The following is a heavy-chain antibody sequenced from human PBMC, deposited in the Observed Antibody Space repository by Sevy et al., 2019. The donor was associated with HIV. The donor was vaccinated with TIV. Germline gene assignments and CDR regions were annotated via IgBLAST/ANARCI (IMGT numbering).Heavy chain of an antibody. J-gene: IGHJ4*02. D-gene: IGHD3-9*01. Sequence: GGSLXLXCEAXXXXFSSYEMXXXXXAXXXXLEXXXXXSXXXNTKYYADSVKGRFTISRDDAKNSLYLQMNSLRAEDTALYYCAXVDXXXDXXXXXWGXGTLVTVSS. CDR2: XSXXXNTK. CDR3: AXVDXXXDXXXXX. CDR1: XXXFSSYE. V-gene: IGHV3-48*03.